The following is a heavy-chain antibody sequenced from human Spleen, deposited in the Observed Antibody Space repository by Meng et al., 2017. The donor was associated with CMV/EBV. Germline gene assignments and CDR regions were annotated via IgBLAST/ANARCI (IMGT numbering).Heavy chain of an antibody. J-gene: IGHJ5*02. CDR2: VVPFIDIA. CDR3: ARMGPALPYNWFDP. V-gene: IGHV1-69*02. Sequence: ASRCVFVRYTFRWVRQAPGQGLEWMGSVVPFIDIANYAPKFRGRITIPADKSTNTTYMKLTNLRSDDTAVYFCARMGPALPYNWFDPWGQGTLVTVSS. CDR1: RCVFVRYT.